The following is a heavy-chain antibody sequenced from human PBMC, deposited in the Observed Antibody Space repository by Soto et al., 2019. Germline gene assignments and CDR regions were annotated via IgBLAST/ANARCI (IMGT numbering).Heavy chain of an antibody. V-gene: IGHV3-48*02. D-gene: IGHD2-2*03. J-gene: IGHJ6*02. CDR2: ISSSSSTT. CDR3: ARDGYCVSTTCYFLPDV. CDR1: GFTFSRYG. Sequence: GGSLRLSCAASGFTFSRYGMNWVRQAPGKGLEWVAYISSSSSTTYYADSVKGRFTISRDNAKNSLYLQMNSLRDEDTAVYYCARDGYCVSTTCYFLPDVWGQGTTVTVSS.